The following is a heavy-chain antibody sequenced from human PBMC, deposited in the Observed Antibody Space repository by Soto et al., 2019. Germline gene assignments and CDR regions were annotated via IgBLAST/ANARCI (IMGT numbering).Heavy chain of an antibody. V-gene: IGHV2-26*01. CDR1: GFSLSNARMG. CDR3: ARLMYYYDSSGYYGMDV. D-gene: IGHD3-22*01. Sequence: QVTLKESGPVLVKPTETLTLTCTVSGFSLSNARMGVSWIRQPPGKALEWLAHIFSNDEKSYSTSLKSRLTTAKDTSKSQVVLTMTNMDPVDTATYYCARLMYYYDSSGYYGMDVWGQGTTVTVSS. CDR2: IFSNDEK. J-gene: IGHJ6*02.